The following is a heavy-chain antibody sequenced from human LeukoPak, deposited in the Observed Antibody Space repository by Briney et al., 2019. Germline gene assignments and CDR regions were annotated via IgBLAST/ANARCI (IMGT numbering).Heavy chain of an antibody. D-gene: IGHD6-13*01. Sequence: PSETLSLTCTVSGGSISSSSYYWGWIRQPPGKGLEWIGSIYYSGSTNYNPSLKSRVTISVDTSKNQFSLKLSSVTAADTAVYYCVREKGRGSSWSLINWFDPWGQGTLVTVSS. CDR1: GGSISSSSYY. V-gene: IGHV4-39*07. CDR2: IYYSGST. J-gene: IGHJ5*02. CDR3: VREKGRGSSWSLINWFDP.